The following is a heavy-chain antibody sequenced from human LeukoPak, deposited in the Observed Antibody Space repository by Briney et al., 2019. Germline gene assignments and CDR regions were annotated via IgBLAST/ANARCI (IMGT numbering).Heavy chain of an antibody. Sequence: SETLSLTCTVSGGSISSSTYYWGWIRQPPGKGLEWIGSFYYSGSTYYNPSLKSRVTISVDMSKNQFSLKLSSVTAADTAIYYCTRGRGEGRGISMVRGVRAPSFNWFDPWGHGTLVTVSS. CDR3: TRGRGEGRGISMVRGVRAPSFNWFDP. J-gene: IGHJ5*02. V-gene: IGHV4-39*07. CDR1: GGSISSSTYY. D-gene: IGHD3-10*01. CDR2: FYYSGST.